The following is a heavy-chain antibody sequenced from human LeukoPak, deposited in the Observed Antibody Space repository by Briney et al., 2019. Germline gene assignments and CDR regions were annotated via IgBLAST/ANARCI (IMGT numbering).Heavy chain of an antibody. CDR3: AGGTDFWSGYCFDS. J-gene: IGHJ4*02. V-gene: IGHV3-53*01. Sequence: GGSLRLSCAASGFTVSGNYMSWVRQAPGKGLEWVSVIYSSGDIAYADSVKGRLTISSDTSQNKLYLHMNSLRVEDTAVYYCAGGTDFWSGYCFDSWGQGTLVTVSS. CDR1: GFTVSGNY. D-gene: IGHD3-3*01. CDR2: IYSSGDI.